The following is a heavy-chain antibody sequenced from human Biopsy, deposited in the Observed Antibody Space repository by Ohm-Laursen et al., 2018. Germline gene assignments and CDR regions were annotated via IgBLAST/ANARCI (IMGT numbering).Heavy chain of an antibody. V-gene: IGHV4-61*01. J-gene: IGHJ3*02. CDR1: GDSLTSGPEN. Sequence: GTLSLTCTVSGDSLTSGPENWSWIRQSPGQGLEYIGFIYSGGNTNYNPSLKNRVTMSVDTSKNQFSLNLRSVTAADTAVYYCARGTGRYYVYGAFDIWGQGTVVTVSS. CDR3: ARGTGRYYVYGAFDI. CDR2: IYSGGNT. D-gene: IGHD1-26*01.